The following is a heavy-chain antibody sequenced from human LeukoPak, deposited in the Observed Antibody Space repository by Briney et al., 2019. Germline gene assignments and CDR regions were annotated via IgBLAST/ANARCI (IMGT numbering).Heavy chain of an antibody. CDR3: ARTPTTVTTPLWDY. CDR2: ISSSGSTI. Sequence: GGSLRLSCAASGFTFSDYYMSWIRQAPGKGLEWVSYISSSGSTIYYADSVKGRFTISRDNAKNSLYLQMNSLRAEDTAVYYCARTPTTVTTPLWDYWGQGTLVTVSS. CDR1: GFTFSDYY. J-gene: IGHJ4*02. V-gene: IGHV3-11*01. D-gene: IGHD4-17*01.